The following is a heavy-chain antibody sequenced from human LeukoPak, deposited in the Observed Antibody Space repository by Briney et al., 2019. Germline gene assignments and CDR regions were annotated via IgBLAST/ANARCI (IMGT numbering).Heavy chain of an antibody. V-gene: IGHV4-34*01. J-gene: IGHJ4*02. CDR2: INHSGST. Sequence: SETLSLTCAVYGGSFSGYYWSWIRQPPGKGLEWIGEINHSGSTNYNPSLKSRVTISVDTSKNQFSLKLSSVTAADTAVYYCARGRIGDGYNQKGGRYFGYWGQGTLVTVSS. CDR3: ARGRIGDGYNQKGGRYFGY. CDR1: GGSFSGYY. D-gene: IGHD5-24*01.